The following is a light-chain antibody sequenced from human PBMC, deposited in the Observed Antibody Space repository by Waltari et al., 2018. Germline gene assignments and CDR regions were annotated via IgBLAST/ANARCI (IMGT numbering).Light chain of an antibody. CDR2: WAS. J-gene: IGKJ4*01. CDR3: QQYYSLPLT. CDR1: SLLSRSNKKNY. Sequence: SLLSRSNKKNYLAWYRQKPGQPPKLLIYWASTRESGVPDRFSGSGSGADFTLTISSLQAEDVAVYYCQQYYSLPLTFGGGTKVEI. V-gene: IGKV4-1*01.